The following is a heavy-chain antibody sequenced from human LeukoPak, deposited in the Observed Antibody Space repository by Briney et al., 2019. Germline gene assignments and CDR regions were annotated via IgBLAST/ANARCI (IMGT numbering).Heavy chain of an antibody. CDR2: ISSSSSTI. J-gene: IGHJ6*02. V-gene: IGHV3-48*01. CDR3: ARGKQGMDTDFYYYGMDV. D-gene: IGHD5-18*01. CDR1: GFTFSSYS. Sequence: GGSLRLSCAASGFTFSSYSMNWVRQAPGKGLEWVSYISSSSSTIYYADSVKGRFTISRHNSKNTLYLQMNSLRAEDTAVYYCARGKQGMDTDFYYYGMDVWGQGTTVTVSS.